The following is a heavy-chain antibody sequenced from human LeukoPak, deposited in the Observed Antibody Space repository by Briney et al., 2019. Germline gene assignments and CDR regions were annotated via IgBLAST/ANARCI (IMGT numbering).Heavy chain of an antibody. D-gene: IGHD2-2*01. J-gene: IGHJ4*02. CDR2: IIPIFGTA. V-gene: IGHV1-69*06. CDR1: GGTFISYP. Sequence: SVKVFCKASGGTFISYPISWVLQAPGQGLEWMGGIIPIFGTANYAQKFQGRVTITADKSTSTAYMELSSLRSEDTAVYYCASGGVSDIVVVPAAGNYFDYWGQGTLVTVSS. CDR3: ASGGVSDIVVVPAAGNYFDY.